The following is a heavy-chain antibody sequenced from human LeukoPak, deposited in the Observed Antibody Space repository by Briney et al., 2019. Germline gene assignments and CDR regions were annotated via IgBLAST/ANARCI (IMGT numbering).Heavy chain of an antibody. D-gene: IGHD5-24*01. V-gene: IGHV3-48*03. CDR2: ISSSGITI. CDR3: ATGDDDRTFDY. J-gene: IGHJ4*02. Sequence: GGSLRLSCAASEFTFSSYEMNWVRQAPGKGLEWVSYISSSGITIYYADSVKGRFTISRDNAKNSLYLQMNSLRAEDTAVYYCATGDDDRTFDYWGQGTLVTVSS. CDR1: EFTFSSYE.